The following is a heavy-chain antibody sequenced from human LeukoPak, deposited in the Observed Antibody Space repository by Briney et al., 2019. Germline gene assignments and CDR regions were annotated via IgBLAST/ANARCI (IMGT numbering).Heavy chain of an antibody. CDR3: TRAGGSYQGSANMDV. CDR2: IYTDGSS. Sequence: PGGSLRLSCAASGFTVSNYFISWIRQAPGKGLEWVSVIYTDGSSYYADSVMGRFTISRDISKNTVYLQMNSLRADDTAIYFCTRAGGSYQGSANMDVWGEGTTVSVS. CDR1: GFTVSNYF. V-gene: IGHV3-53*01. J-gene: IGHJ6*02. D-gene: IGHD3-10*01.